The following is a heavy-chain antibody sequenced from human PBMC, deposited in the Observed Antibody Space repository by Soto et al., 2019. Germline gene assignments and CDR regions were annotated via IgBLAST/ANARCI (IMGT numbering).Heavy chain of an antibody. V-gene: IGHV3-21*01. D-gene: IGHD5-18*01. Sequence: GGSLRLSCVASGFTFSNYNMNWVRQAPGKGLEWVSHISGTSVYIHYADSVKGRFTISRDNAKSTLFLQMNSLRAEDTAVYYCATLNSFGSDYWGRGTLVTVSS. CDR3: ATLNSFGSDY. CDR2: ISGTSVYI. J-gene: IGHJ4*02. CDR1: GFTFSNYN.